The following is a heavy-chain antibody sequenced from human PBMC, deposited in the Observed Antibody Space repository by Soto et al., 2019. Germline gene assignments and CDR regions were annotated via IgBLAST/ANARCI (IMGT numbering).Heavy chain of an antibody. D-gene: IGHD3-3*02. Sequence: QVQLVQSGAEVKKPGASVKVSCKASGYTFTSYAMHWVRQAPGQRLEWMGWINAGNGNTKYSQKFQGRVTITRDTSASTAYMELSSLRSEDTAVYYCARALGIYNWNDPWGQGTLVTVSS. CDR3: ARALGIYNWNDP. CDR2: INAGNGNT. V-gene: IGHV1-3*01. J-gene: IGHJ5*02. CDR1: GYTFTSYA.